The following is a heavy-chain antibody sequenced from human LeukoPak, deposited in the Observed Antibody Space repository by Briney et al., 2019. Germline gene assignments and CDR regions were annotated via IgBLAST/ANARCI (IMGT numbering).Heavy chain of an antibody. Sequence: SETLSLTCAVYGGSFSGYYWSWIRQPPGKGLEWIGEINHSGSTNYNPSLKSRVTISVDTSKNQFSLKLSSVTAADTAVYYCARAIRLRSTCYNWFDPWGQGTLVTVSS. CDR1: GGSFSGYY. V-gene: IGHV4-34*01. D-gene: IGHD2-2*01. J-gene: IGHJ5*02. CDR2: INHSGST. CDR3: ARAIRLRSTCYNWFDP.